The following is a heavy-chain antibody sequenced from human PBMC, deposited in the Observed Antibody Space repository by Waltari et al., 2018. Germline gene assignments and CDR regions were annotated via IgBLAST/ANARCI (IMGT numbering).Heavy chain of an antibody. Sequence: EVLLLESGGGLVQPGGSLRLSCAASGFTFSNHAMSWVRQAPGKGLWWVSVISYDGLTIYSADSVRDRFTISRDNSRNTLYLEMNSLRSEDTAVYYCARDWRRSLEFFDWLLFALDFWGQGTLVAVSS. J-gene: IGHJ4*02. CDR1: GFTFSNHA. V-gene: IGHV3-23*01. CDR3: ARDWRRSLEFFDWLLFALDF. CDR2: ISYDGLTI. D-gene: IGHD3-3*02.